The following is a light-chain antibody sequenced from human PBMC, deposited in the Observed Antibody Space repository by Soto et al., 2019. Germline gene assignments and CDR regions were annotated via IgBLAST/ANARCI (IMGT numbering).Light chain of an antibody. Sequence: DIQMTQSPSTLSASVGDRVTITCRASQSISSWLAWYQQRPGKAPKLLIYKASNLESGVPSRFSGSGSGTEFTLTISSLQPDDFAVYYCQQYNNWPPWTFGQGTKVDIK. J-gene: IGKJ1*01. CDR3: QQYNNWPPWT. CDR1: QSISSW. V-gene: IGKV1-5*03. CDR2: KAS.